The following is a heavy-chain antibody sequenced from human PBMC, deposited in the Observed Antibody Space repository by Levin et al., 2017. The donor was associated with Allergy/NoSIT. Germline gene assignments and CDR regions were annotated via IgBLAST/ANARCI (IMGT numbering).Heavy chain of an antibody. CDR2: IDRSGTTI. CDR1: GFTFSSYS. J-gene: IGHJ2*01. Sequence: GGSLRLSCAASGFTFSSYSMSWVRQAAGKGLEWVSYIDRSGTTIYYADSVKARFTISRDNAKNSLYLQVNSLRADDTAVYYCARETDHSFYYFDLWGRGTVVTVSS. CDR3: ARETDHSFYYFDL. D-gene: IGHD2-15*01. V-gene: IGHV3-48*01.